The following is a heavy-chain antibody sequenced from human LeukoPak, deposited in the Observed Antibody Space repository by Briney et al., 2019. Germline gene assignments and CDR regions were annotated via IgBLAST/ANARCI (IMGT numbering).Heavy chain of an antibody. CDR2: ISSSSSTI. Sequence: GGSLRLSCAASGFTFSTYSMNWVRQAPGKGLEWVSYISSSSSTIYYADSVKGRFTISRDNAKNSLYLQMNSLRAEDTAVYYCARSYDYVWGSYRLPDYWGQGTLVTVSS. D-gene: IGHD3-16*02. CDR3: ARSYDYVWGSYRLPDY. J-gene: IGHJ4*02. CDR1: GFTFSTYS. V-gene: IGHV3-48*01.